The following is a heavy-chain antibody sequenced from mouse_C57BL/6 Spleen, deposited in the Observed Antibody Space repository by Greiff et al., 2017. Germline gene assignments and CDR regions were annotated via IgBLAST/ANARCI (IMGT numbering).Heavy chain of an antibody. CDR3: TTGPDYCGSLDY. CDR1: GFNIKDDY. D-gene: IGHD1-1*01. Sequence: VQLQQSGAELVRPGASVKLSCTASGFNIKDDYMHWVKQRPEQGLEWIGWIDPENGDTEYASKFQGKATITADTSSNTAYLQLSSLTSEDTAVYYCTTGPDYCGSLDYWGQGTTLTVSS. CDR2: IDPENGDT. J-gene: IGHJ2*01. V-gene: IGHV14-4*01.